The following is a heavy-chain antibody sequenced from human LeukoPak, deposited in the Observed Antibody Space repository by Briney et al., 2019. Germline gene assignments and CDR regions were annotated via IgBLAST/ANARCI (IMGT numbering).Heavy chain of an antibody. D-gene: IGHD3-22*01. CDR2: ISGSGGST. J-gene: IGHJ4*02. V-gene: IGHV3-23*01. CDR1: GFTVSSNY. CDR3: VRDDDRPDNGLDY. Sequence: QPGGSLRLSCAASGFTVSSNYMSWVRQAPGKGLEWVSAISGSGGSTYYADSVKGRFTISRDNSKNTLYLQMNSLRAEDTAVYYCVRDDDRPDNGLDYWGQGTLVTVSS.